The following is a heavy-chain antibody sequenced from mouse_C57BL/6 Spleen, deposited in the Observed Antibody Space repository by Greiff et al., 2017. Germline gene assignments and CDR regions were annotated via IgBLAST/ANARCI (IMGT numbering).Heavy chain of an antibody. V-gene: IGHV1-55*01. CDR3: ARWSDYGAWFAY. CDR2: IYPGSGST. CDR1: GYTFTSYW. Sequence: QVQLQQSGAELVKPGASVKMSCKASGYTFTSYWITWVKQRPGQGLEWIGDIYPGSGSTNYNEKFKSKATLTVDTSSSTAYMQLSSLTSEDSAVYYCARWSDYGAWFAYWGQGTLVTVSA. J-gene: IGHJ3*01. D-gene: IGHD2-4*01.